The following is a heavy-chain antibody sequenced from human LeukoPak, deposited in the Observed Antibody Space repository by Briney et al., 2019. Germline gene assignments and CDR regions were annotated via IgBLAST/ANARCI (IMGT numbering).Heavy chain of an antibody. D-gene: IGHD5-18*01. J-gene: IGHJ4*02. V-gene: IGHV1-69*04. Sequence: SVKVSCKASGGTFSSYAISWVRQAPGQGLEWMGRIIPILGIANYAQKFQGRVTITADKSTSTAYMELSSLRSEDTAVYYCARVDTAMVIDYWGRGTLATVSS. CDR1: GGTFSSYA. CDR2: IIPILGIA. CDR3: ARVDTAMVIDY.